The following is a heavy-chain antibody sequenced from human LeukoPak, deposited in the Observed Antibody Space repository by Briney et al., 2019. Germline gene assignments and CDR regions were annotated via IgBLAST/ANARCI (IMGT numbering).Heavy chain of an antibody. D-gene: IGHD1-26*01. V-gene: IGHV4-39*01. Sequence: SETLSLTCSVSGGSIRSNSHYWGWIRQPPRKGLEWMGSVFYTGGTYYNPSLKSRATTSVDTSKNQFSLKLSYVTAEDTAVYYCASWTYIGSFDYWGQVTLVTVSS. J-gene: IGHJ4*02. CDR1: GGSIRSNSHY. CDR2: VFYTGGT. CDR3: ASWTYIGSFDY.